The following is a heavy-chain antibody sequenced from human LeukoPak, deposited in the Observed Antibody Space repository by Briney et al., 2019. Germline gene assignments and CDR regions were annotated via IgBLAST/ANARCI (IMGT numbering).Heavy chain of an antibody. CDR1: GFTFSSYV. J-gene: IGHJ4*02. Sequence: GGSLRPSCAASGFTFSSYVMHWVRQAPGKGLEWVAFIRYDGSNKYYADSVKGRFTISRDNSKNTLYLQMNSLRAEDTAVYYCAKDSTVVKDTYDYFDYWGQGTLVTVSS. CDR2: IRYDGSNK. V-gene: IGHV3-30*02. D-gene: IGHD4-23*01. CDR3: AKDSTVVKDTYDYFDY.